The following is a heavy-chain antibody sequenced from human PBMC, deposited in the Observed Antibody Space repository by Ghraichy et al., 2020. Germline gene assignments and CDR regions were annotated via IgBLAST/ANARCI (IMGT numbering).Heavy chain of an antibody. J-gene: IGHJ5*02. CDR3: ASITMVRGRKVDP. D-gene: IGHD3-10*01. Sequence: SETLSLTCAVYGGSFSGYYWSWIRQPPGKGLEWIGEINHSGSTNYNPSLKSRVTISVDTSKNQFSLKLSSVTAADTAVYYCASITMVRGRKVDPWGQGTLVTVSS. V-gene: IGHV4-34*01. CDR2: INHSGST. CDR1: GGSFSGYY.